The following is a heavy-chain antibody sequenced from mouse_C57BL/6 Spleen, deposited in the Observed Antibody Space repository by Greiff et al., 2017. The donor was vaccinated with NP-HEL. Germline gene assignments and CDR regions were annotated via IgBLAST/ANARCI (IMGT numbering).Heavy chain of an antibody. CDR3: ARYYGNYGGYFDY. D-gene: IGHD2-1*01. V-gene: IGHV3-6*01. J-gene: IGHJ2*01. CDR1: GYSITSGYY. CDR2: ISYDGSN. Sequence: EVQLQESGPGLVKPSQSLSLTCSVTGYSITSGYYWNWIRQFPGNKLEWMGYISYDGSNNYNPSLKNRISITRDTSKNQFFLKLNSVTTEDTATYYCARYYGNYGGYFDYWGQGTTLTVSS.